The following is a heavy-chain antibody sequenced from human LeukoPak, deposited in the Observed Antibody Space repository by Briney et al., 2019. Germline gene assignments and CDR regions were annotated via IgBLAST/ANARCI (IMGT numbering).Heavy chain of an antibody. V-gene: IGHV3-23*01. CDR2: ISGSGGST. CDR1: GFTFSSYA. J-gene: IGHJ4*02. CDR3: ANQMVYSSSSGITDY. D-gene: IGHD6-6*01. Sequence: GGSLRLSCAASGFTFSSYAMSWDRQAPGKGLEWVSAISGSGGSTYYADSVKGRFTISRDNSKNTLYLQMNSLRAEDTAVYYCANQMVYSSSSGITDYWGQGTLVTVSS.